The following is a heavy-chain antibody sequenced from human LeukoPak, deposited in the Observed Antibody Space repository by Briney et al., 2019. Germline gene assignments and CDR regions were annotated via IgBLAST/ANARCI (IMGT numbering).Heavy chain of an antibody. D-gene: IGHD5-12*01. Sequence: GASVKVSCKASGGTFSSYTISWVRQAPGQGLEWMGRIIPILGIANYAQKFQGRVTITADKSTSTAYMELSSLRSEDTAVYYCARDAGVDIVATMSGDTWFDPWGQGTLVTVSS. J-gene: IGHJ5*02. CDR2: IIPILGIA. CDR1: GGTFSSYT. V-gene: IGHV1-69*04. CDR3: ARDAGVDIVATMSGDTWFDP.